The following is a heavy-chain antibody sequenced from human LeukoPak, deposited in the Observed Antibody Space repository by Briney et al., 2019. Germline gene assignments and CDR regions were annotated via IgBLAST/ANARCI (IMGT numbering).Heavy chain of an antibody. CDR1: GGSISSHS. CDR3: ARDLRGAVTGTGY. D-gene: IGHD6-19*01. CDR2: IDYRGSS. V-gene: IGHV4-59*11. Sequence: ASETLSLTCSVSGGSISSHSWSWIRQAPGKGLEWIGYIDYRGSSNYNPSLKSRVTISVDTSKNQFSPKLSSVTAADTAIYYCARDLRGAVTGTGYWGQGTLVTVSS. J-gene: IGHJ4*02.